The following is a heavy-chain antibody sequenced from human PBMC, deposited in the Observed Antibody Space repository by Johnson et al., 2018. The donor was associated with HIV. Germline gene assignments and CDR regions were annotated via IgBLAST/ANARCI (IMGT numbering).Heavy chain of an antibody. CDR2: ISWNSGSI. V-gene: IGHV3-9*01. D-gene: IGHD1-26*01. J-gene: IGHJ3*02. Sequence: VQLVESGGGLVQPGRSLRLSCAASGFTFDDYAMHWVRQAPGKGLEWVSGISWNSGSIGYADSVKGRFTISRDNAKNSLYLQMNSLRAEDTALYYCAKDLTHSYDAFDIWCQGTMVTVSS. CDR1: GFTFDDYA. CDR3: AKDLTHSYDAFDI.